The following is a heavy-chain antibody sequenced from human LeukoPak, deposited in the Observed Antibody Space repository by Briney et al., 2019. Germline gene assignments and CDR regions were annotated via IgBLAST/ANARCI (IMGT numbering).Heavy chain of an antibody. CDR1: GYTFTGSY. Sequence: ASVKVSCKASGYTFTGSYMHLVRHAPGQGLKCMGRINPNSGGTNYAQKFQGRVTMTRDTSISTAYMELSRLRSDDTAVDYCARVPGKWSFFVYCAQGTLVTVSS. D-gene: IGHD2-15*01. J-gene: IGHJ4*02. CDR2: INPNSGGT. CDR3: ARVPGKWSFFVY. V-gene: IGHV1-2*06.